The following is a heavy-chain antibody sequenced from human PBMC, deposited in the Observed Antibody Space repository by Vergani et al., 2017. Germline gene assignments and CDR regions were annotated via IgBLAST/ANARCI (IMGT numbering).Heavy chain of an antibody. CDR3: ARDKGIAALYFDY. J-gene: IGHJ4*02. V-gene: IGHV3-11*01. CDR1: GFTFSDYY. Sequence: VQLLGSGGGLVKPGGSLRLSCAASGFTFSDYYMTWIRQAPGKGLEWISYISGSGHTKYYADSVKGRFAISRDNAKNSLYLQMNSLRAEDTAVYYCARDKGIAALYFDYWGQGTLVTASS. D-gene: IGHD6-6*01. CDR2: ISGSGHTK.